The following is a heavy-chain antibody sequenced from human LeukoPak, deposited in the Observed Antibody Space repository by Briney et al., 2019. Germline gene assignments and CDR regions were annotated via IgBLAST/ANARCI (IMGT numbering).Heavy chain of an antibody. J-gene: IGHJ4*02. D-gene: IGHD4-17*01. CDR3: ARVYGDSRLIDY. Sequence: ETLSLTCTVSGGSISSYSWSWIRQPPGKGLEWIGYIYYSGSTNYNPSLKSRVTISVDTSKNQFSLKLSSVTAADTAVYYCARVYGDSRLIDYWGQGTLVTVSS. V-gene: IGHV4-59*01. CDR1: GGSISSYS. CDR2: IYYSGST.